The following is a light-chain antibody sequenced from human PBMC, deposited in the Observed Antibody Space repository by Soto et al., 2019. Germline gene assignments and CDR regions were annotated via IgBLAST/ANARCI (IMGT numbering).Light chain of an antibody. Sequence: DIQMTQSPSSLSASVGDRVTVTCRASQTISRYLNWYQQNPGKAPKLLIYAASSLQSGVPSRFSGSGSGTAFTLTISSLQPEDFATYYWQHSSGIPYTFGQGTRLEIK. CDR3: QHSSGIPYT. CDR2: AAS. CDR1: QTISRY. V-gene: IGKV1-39*01. J-gene: IGKJ2*01.